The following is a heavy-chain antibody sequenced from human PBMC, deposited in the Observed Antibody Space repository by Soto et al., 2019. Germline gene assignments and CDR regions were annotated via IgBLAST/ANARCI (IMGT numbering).Heavy chain of an antibody. D-gene: IGHD4-17*01. V-gene: IGHV3-21*01. Sequence: EVQLVESGGGLVKPGGSLRLSCAASGFTFSSYSMNWVRQAPGKGLEWVSSISSSSSYIYYADSVKGRFTISRDNAKNSLHLQMNSLRAEDTAVYYCAREMTTVTSRPVDYWGQGTLVTVSS. CDR2: ISSSSSYI. CDR3: AREMTTVTSRPVDY. J-gene: IGHJ4*02. CDR1: GFTFSSYS.